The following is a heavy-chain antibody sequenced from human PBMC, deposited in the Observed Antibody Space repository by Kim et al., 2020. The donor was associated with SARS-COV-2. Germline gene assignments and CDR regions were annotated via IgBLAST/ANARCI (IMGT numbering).Heavy chain of an antibody. CDR1: EFTFSSYA. V-gene: IGHV3-23*01. CDR3: AKLNRANLDWMPYDS. Sequence: GGSLRLSCAASEFTFSSYAMVWVRQVPGKGLEWVSSIHGSGNTFYAGSVKGRFTISRDNSRDTLYLQMNNLRAEDTAVYYCAKLNRANLDWMPYDSWGQGTLVIVSS. CDR2: IHGSGNT. D-gene: IGHD3-9*01. J-gene: IGHJ5*02.